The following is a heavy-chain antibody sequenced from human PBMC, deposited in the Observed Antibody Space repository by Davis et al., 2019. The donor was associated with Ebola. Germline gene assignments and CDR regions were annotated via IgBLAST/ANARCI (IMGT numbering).Heavy chain of an antibody. CDR1: GFTFSSYG. V-gene: IGHV3-30*03. CDR2: ISYDGSNK. Sequence: GESLKISCAASGFTFSSYGMHWVRQAPGKGLEWVAVISYDGSNKYYADSVKGRFTISRDNSKNTLYLQMNSLRDEVTAVYYSASADYWGQGTLVTVSS. J-gene: IGHJ4*02. CDR3: ASADY.